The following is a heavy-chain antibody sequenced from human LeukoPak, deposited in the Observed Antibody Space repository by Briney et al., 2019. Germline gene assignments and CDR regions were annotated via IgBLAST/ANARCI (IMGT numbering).Heavy chain of an antibody. CDR3: ARVTGDYVWGSYRYYDY. J-gene: IGHJ4*02. CDR1: GGTFSSYA. Sequence: SVKVSCKASGGTFSSYAVSWVRQAPGQGLEWMGGIIPIFGTANYAQKFQGRVTITADESTSTAYMELSSLRSEDTAVYYCARVTGDYVWGSYRYYDYWGQGTLVTVSS. V-gene: IGHV1-69*13. D-gene: IGHD3-16*02. CDR2: IIPIFGTA.